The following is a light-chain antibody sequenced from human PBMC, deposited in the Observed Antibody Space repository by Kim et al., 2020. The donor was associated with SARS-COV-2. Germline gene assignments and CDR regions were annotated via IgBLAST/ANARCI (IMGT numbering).Light chain of an antibody. J-gene: IGLJ2*01. V-gene: IGLV2-14*01. CDR3: SSYTSSSTVL. CDR2: DVS. CDR1: SSDVGAYNY. Sequence: QSALTQPASVSGSPGQSITISCTGTSSDVGAYNYVSWYQQHPGKAPKLMIYDVSKRPSGVSNRFSGSKSGNTASLTVSGLQAEDEADYYCSSYTSSSTVLFGGGTQLTVL.